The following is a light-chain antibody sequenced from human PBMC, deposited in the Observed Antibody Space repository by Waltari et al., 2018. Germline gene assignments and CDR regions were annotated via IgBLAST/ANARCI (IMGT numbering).Light chain of an antibody. CDR1: SSDVGTYDY. J-gene: IGLJ2*01. Sequence: QSALTQPASVSGSPGQSITISCTGSSSDVGTYDYVSWYQHHPGKAPKLIFYGVRNRPSGVSTRCSGSKSGNTASLTISGVQAEDEADYYCSSYTGSSTLVIFGGGTKLTVL. CDR2: GVR. V-gene: IGLV2-14*01. CDR3: SSYTGSSTLVI.